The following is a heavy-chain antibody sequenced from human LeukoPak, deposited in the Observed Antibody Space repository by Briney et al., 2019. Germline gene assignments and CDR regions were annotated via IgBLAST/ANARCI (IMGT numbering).Heavy chain of an antibody. Sequence: GASVKVSCETSGYTFTNYGISWVRQAPGQRPEWMGWISGYNGNTNYVQKFKGRVTMTTDTSTSTAYLELRSLRSDDTAFYYCARDLSLGRHDYGEPFDYWGQGTLVTVSS. CDR3: ARDLSLGRHDYGEPFDY. J-gene: IGHJ4*02. CDR1: GYTFTNYG. CDR2: ISGYNGNT. V-gene: IGHV1-18*01. D-gene: IGHD4-17*01.